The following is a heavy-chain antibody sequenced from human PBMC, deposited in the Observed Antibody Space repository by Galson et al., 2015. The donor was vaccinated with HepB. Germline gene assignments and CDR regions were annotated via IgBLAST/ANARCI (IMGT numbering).Heavy chain of an antibody. CDR2: IYHSGST. J-gene: IGHJ4*02. CDR1: GGSLSSGGYS. V-gene: IGHV4-30-2*01. Sequence: TLSLTCAVSGGSLSSGGYSWSWIRQPPGKGLEWIGYIYHSGSTYYNPSLKSRVTISVDRSKNQFSLKLSSVTAADTAVYYCARALSGYVRFDYWGQGTLVTVSS. CDR3: ARALSGYVRFDY. D-gene: IGHD5-12*01.